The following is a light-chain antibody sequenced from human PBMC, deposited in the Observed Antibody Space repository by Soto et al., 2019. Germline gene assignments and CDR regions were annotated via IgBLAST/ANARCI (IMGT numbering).Light chain of an antibody. V-gene: IGKV3-20*01. J-gene: IGKJ2*01. Sequence: EIVLTQSPGTLSLSPGERATLSCRASQSVSSSYLAWYQQKPGQAPRLLIYGASSRATRIPDRFSGSGSRTDFTLTISRLEPEDFAVYYCQQYGSSPYTFGQGTKLEIK. CDR3: QQYGSSPYT. CDR2: GAS. CDR1: QSVSSSY.